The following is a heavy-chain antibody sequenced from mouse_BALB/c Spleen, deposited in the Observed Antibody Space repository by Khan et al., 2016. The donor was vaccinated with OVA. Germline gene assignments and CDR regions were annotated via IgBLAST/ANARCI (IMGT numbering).Heavy chain of an antibody. J-gene: IGHJ2*01. V-gene: IGHV1S137*01. CDR3: ARPAYDGYYDY. D-gene: IGHD2-3*01. CDR1: GYTFTDYA. CDR2: ISTYSGNT. Sequence: VQLQESGPELVRPGVSVKISCKGSGYTFTDYAIYWVKQSHAKSLEWVGLISTYSGNTNYKQKYKVKATMTVDKSSSTAYMELARMTSEDSPIYYGARPAYDGYYDYWGQGTTLTVSS.